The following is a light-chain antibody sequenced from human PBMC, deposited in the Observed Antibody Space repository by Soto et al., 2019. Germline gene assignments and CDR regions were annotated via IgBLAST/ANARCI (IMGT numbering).Light chain of an antibody. V-gene: IGKV1-39*01. CDR2: AAS. J-gene: IGKJ4*01. CDR3: QQLNSYPLT. CDR1: QNIRTY. Sequence: DIQITQSPSSLSASVRDRVTITCRASQNIRTYVNWYQQKPGKAPKLLISAASSLQSGVPSRFSGRGSGAEYTLTISSLQPEDFATYYCQQLNSYPLTFGGGTKVDIK.